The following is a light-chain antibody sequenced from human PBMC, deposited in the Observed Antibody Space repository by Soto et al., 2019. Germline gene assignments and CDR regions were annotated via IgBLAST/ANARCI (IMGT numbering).Light chain of an antibody. CDR1: QTASRMY. CDR3: HQDFNLPWT. CDR2: GTS. V-gene: IGKV3D-7*01. Sequence: EIVMTQSRATLSVSSGERATLXSRASQTASRMYLSWFQQKPGQAPRLLIYGTSTRATGIPVRFSGSGSGTDFTLTISSLQPEDFAVYFCHQDFNLPWTFGQGTKVDIK. J-gene: IGKJ1*01.